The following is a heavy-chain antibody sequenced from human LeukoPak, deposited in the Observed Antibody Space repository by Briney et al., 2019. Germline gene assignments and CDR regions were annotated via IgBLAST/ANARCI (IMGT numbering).Heavy chain of an antibody. Sequence: GGSLRLSCAASGFTLSGYSMNWVRQARGKGLEWVSSSSNSGSYTYYADSVKGRFTISRDNAKNSLYLQMNSLRADDTAVYYCARDSAGGQPRWGQGTLVTVSS. J-gene: IGHJ4*02. CDR1: GFTLSGYS. V-gene: IGHV3-21*01. D-gene: IGHD1-14*01. CDR2: SSNSGSYT. CDR3: ARDSAGGQPR.